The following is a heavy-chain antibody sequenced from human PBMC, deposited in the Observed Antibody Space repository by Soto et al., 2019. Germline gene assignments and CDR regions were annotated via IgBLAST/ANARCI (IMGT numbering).Heavy chain of an antibody. CDR1: GFTFSSFA. D-gene: IGHD3-16*01. J-gene: IGHJ3*01. Sequence: QEILVESGGGVVQSGTSLRLSCAASGFTFSSFAMHWVRQAPGKGLEWVSVISFNGLSKFYADSVRGGVTVSRDNYKNTIYLQLARLRPDDTAVYSCARGGTGLRGAFDVWGQGTEVSVS. CDR2: ISFNGLSK. V-gene: IGHV3-30*04. CDR3: ARGGTGLRGAFDV.